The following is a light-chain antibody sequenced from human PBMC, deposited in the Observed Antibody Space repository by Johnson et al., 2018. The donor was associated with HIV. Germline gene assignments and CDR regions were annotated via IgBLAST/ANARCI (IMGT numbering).Light chain of an antibody. J-gene: IGLJ1*01. CDR3: GTWDSSLSAV. CDR2: ENT. CDR1: TSNIGNNY. Sequence: QSVLTQPPSVSAAPGQKVTISCSGSTSNIGNNYVSWYQQLPGTAPKLLIYENTKRPSGVPDRFSGSKSGSSATLGITALQTGDEADYYCGTWDSSLSAVFGTGTKVTVL. V-gene: IGLV1-51*01.